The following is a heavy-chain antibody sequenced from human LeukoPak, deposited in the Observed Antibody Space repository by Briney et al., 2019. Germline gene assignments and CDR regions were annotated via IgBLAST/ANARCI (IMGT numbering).Heavy chain of an antibody. Sequence: SETLSLTCTVSGGSISSYYWSWIRQPPGKGLEWIGYIYTSGSTNYNPSLKSRVTISVDTSKNQFSLKLSSVTAADTAVYYCARLRIAAAAPDFDYWGQETLVTVSS. J-gene: IGHJ4*02. CDR2: IYTSGST. V-gene: IGHV4-4*09. CDR1: GGSISSYY. D-gene: IGHD6-13*01. CDR3: ARLRIAAAAPDFDY.